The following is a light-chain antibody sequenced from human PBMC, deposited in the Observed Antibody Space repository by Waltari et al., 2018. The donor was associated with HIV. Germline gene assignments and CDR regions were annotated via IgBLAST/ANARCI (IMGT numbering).Light chain of an antibody. V-gene: IGKV3-15*01. Sequence: EIVMTQSPGTLSVSPGERATLSCRASQSVNNNVAWYQQKVGQAPRLLIYGASTRATGIPTRFSGSGSGTDFTLTIHSLQPEDFATYWCQQSYTSSYTFGQGTRLEIK. CDR3: QQSYTSSYT. CDR1: QSVNNN. J-gene: IGKJ2*01. CDR2: GAS.